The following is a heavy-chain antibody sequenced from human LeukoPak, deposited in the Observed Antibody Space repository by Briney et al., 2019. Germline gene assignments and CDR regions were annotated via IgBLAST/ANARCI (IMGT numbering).Heavy chain of an antibody. CDR2: IRGKAYGGTT. CDR1: GSTFGDYA. J-gene: IGHJ4*02. Sequence: GGSLRLYCTASGSTFGDYAMSWFRQAPGKGLEWVGFIRGKAYGGTTEYAASVKGRFTISSDDSKSIAYLQMNSLKTEDTAVYYCTRGYYYESSGYFSDYWGQGTLVTVSS. D-gene: IGHD3-22*01. V-gene: IGHV3-49*03. CDR3: TRGYYYESSGYFSDY.